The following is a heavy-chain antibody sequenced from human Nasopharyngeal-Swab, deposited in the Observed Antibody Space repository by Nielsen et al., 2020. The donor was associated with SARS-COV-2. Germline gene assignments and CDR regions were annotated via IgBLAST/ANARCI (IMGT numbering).Heavy chain of an antibody. D-gene: IGHD6-19*01. Sequence: ASVHVSCKASGYTFPSYDINWVRQATGQGLEWMGWMNPNSGNTGYAQKFQGRVTMTRNTSISTAYMELSSLRSEDTAVYYCAVPRGSGWYYRSLSFDYWGQGTLVTVSS. J-gene: IGHJ4*02. CDR2: MNPNSGNT. CDR1: GYTFPSYD. CDR3: AVPRGSGWYYRSLSFDY. V-gene: IGHV1-8*01.